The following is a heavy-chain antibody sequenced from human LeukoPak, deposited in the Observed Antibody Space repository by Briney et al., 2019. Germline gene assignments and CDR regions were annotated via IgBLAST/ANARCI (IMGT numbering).Heavy chain of an antibody. CDR3: ARGRPSDWYRKWFDP. CDR1: GFTFSSYS. V-gene: IGHV3-48*02. Sequence: GGSLRLSCAASGFTFSSYSMNWDRQAPGKGLEWVSYISSSSSTIYYADSVKGRFTISRDNAKNSLYLQMNSLRDEDTAVYYCARGRPSDWYRKWFDPWGQGTLVTVSS. J-gene: IGHJ5*02. CDR2: ISSSSSTI. D-gene: IGHD6-19*01.